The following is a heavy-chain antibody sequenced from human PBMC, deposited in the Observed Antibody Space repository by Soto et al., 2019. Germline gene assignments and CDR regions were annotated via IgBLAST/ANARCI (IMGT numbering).Heavy chain of an antibody. CDR3: ATRATYYDFWSGFGSREKYYYYGMDV. D-gene: IGHD3-3*01. CDR1: GGSISSYD. CDR2: IYYSGST. J-gene: IGHJ6*02. V-gene: IGHV4-59*01. Sequence: SETLSLTCTVSGGSISSYDWSWIRKHPGKGLEWIGYIYYSGSTNYNPSLKSRVTISVDTSKNQFSLKLSSVTAADTAVYYCATRATYYDFWSGFGSREKYYYYGMDVWGQGTTVTVSS.